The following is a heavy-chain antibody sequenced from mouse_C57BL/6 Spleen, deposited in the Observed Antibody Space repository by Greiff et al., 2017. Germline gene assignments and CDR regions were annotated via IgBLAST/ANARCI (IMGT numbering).Heavy chain of an antibody. CDR2: IDPSSGGT. D-gene: IGHD2-13*01. Sequence: VQLQQPGAELVKPGASVKLSCKASGYTFTSYWMPWVKQRPGRGLEWIGRIDPSSGGTNYNEKFKSKATLTVDKPSSTAYMQLRSLTSEDSAVYYCARPRDYADYVAYYYAMDYWGQGTSVTVSS. CDR3: ARPRDYADYVAYYYAMDY. J-gene: IGHJ4*01. CDR1: GYTFTSYW. V-gene: IGHV1-72*01.